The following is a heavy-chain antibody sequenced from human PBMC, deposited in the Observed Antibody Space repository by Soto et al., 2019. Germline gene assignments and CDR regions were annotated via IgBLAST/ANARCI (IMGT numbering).Heavy chain of an antibody. CDR2: IYHSGST. J-gene: IGHJ5*02. CDR3: ARGLGVAAADNWFDP. V-gene: IGHV4-30-2*01. D-gene: IGHD6-13*01. CDR1: GGSISSGGYS. Sequence: SETLSLTCAVSGGSISSGGYSWSWIRQPPGKGLEWIGYIYHSGSTYYNPSLKSRVTISVDRSKNQFSLKLSSVTAADTAMYYCARGLGVAAADNWFDPWGQGTLVTVSS.